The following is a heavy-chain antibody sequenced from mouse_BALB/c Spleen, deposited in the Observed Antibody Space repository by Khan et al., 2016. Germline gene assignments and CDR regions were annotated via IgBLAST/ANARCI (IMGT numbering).Heavy chain of an antibody. CDR2: IWGGGST. D-gene: IGHD1-1*01. CDR1: GFSLTDYG. Sequence: QVQLKQSGPGLVAPSQSLSITCTVSGFSLTDYGVSWIRQPPGKGLEWLGVIWGGGSTSYNSAIKSRLSISKDNSKSHVFFKMNSLQTDGTAMYYCAKPYYGSYAMDYWGQGTSVTVSS. CDR3: AKPYYGSYAMDY. V-gene: IGHV2-6-5*01. J-gene: IGHJ4*01.